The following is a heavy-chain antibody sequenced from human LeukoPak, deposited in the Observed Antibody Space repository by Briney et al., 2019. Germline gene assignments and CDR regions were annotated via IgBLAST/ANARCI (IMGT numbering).Heavy chain of an antibody. CDR3: ARGSSGWPYYFDY. J-gene: IGHJ4*02. V-gene: IGHV3-21*01. CDR2: ISSSSSYI. Sequence: GRSLRLSCAASGFTFSSYAMHWVRQAPGKGLEWVSSISSSSSYIYYADSVKGRFTISRDNAKNSLYLQMNSLRAEDTAVYYCARGSSGWPYYFDYWGQGTLVTVSS. CDR1: GFTFSSYA. D-gene: IGHD6-19*01.